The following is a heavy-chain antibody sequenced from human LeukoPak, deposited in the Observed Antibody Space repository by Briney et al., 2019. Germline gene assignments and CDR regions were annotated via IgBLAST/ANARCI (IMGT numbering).Heavy chain of an antibody. Sequence: GASVKVSCKASGYTFTSYGISWVRQAPGQGLEWMGWISAYNGNTNYAQKLQGRVTMTTDTSTSTAYMELRSLRSDDTAVYYCARVRGQRVGATTPFDYWGQGTLVTVSS. CDR3: ARVRGQRVGATTPFDY. V-gene: IGHV1-18*01. CDR1: GYTFTSYG. J-gene: IGHJ4*02. CDR2: ISAYNGNT. D-gene: IGHD1-26*01.